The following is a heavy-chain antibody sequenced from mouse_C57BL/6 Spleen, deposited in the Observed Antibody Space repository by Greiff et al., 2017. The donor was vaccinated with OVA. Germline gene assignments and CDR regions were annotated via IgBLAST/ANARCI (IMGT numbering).Heavy chain of an antibody. CDR3: ARSDYGSSLAWFAY. D-gene: IGHD1-1*01. CDR1: GYTFTSYW. CDR2: IDPSDSET. J-gene: IGHJ3*01. Sequence: VQLQQPGAELVRPGSSVKLSCKASGYTFTSYWMHWVKQRPIQGLEWIGNIDPSDSETHYNQKFKDKATLTVDKSSSTAYMQLSSLTSEDSAVYYCARSDYGSSLAWFAYWGQGTLVTVSA. V-gene: IGHV1-52*01.